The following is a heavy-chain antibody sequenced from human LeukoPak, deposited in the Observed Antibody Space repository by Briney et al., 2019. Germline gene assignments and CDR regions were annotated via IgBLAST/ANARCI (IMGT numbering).Heavy chain of an antibody. D-gene: IGHD1-26*01. CDR3: AKGSRTGIVGATFDY. Sequence: PGGSLRLSCAASGFTFSTYWMNWFRQTPGKGLEWVAKIKADGGEKDHVASVKGRFTISRDNAKNSLYLQMNSLRVEDTAVYYCAKGSRTGIVGATFDYWGQGTLVTVSS. V-gene: IGHV3-7*01. CDR2: IKADGGEK. J-gene: IGHJ4*02. CDR1: GFTFSTYW.